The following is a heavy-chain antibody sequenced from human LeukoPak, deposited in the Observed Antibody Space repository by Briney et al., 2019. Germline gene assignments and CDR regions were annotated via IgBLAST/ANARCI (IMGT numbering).Heavy chain of an antibody. CDR2: ISSSGTYI. CDR3: AKVVAVAAHPSRYYYGMDV. Sequence: PGGSLRLSCVASGFTFSNYNMNWVRQAPGKGLEWVSSISSSGTYIYYADSLKGRFTISRDNSKNTLYLQMNSLRAEDTAVYYCAKVVAVAAHPSRYYYGMDVWGQGTTVTVSS. D-gene: IGHD6-19*01. CDR1: GFTFSNYN. V-gene: IGHV3-21*04. J-gene: IGHJ6*02.